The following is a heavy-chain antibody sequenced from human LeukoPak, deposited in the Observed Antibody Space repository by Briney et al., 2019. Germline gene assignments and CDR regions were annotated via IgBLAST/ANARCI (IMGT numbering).Heavy chain of an antibody. D-gene: IGHD3-16*01. CDR3: ARGRMGPDY. J-gene: IGHJ4*02. CDR2: INHSGST. Sequence: SETLSLTCAVYGGSFSGYYWSWIRQPPGKGLEWIGEINHSGSTNYNPSLKSRVTVSVDTSKNQFSLKLSSVTAADTAVYYCARGRMGPDYWGQGTLVTVSS. V-gene: IGHV4-34*01. CDR1: GGSFSGYY.